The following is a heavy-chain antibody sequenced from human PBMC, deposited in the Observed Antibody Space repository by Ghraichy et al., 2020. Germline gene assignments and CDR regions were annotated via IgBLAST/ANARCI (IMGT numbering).Heavy chain of an antibody. CDR2: INHSGST. CDR1: GGSFSGYY. J-gene: IGHJ4*02. Sequence: SETLSLTCAVYGGSFSGYYWSWIRQPPGKGLEWIGEINHSGSTNYNPSLKSRVTISVDTSKNQFSLKLSSVTAADTAVYYCARRGVRHTQKLAAADNFDYWGQGTLVTVSS. CDR3: ARRGVRHTQKLAAADNFDY. D-gene: IGHD6-13*01. V-gene: IGHV4-34*01.